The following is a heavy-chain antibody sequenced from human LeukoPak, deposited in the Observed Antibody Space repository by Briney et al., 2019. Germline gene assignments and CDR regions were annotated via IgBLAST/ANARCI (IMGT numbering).Heavy chain of an antibody. D-gene: IGHD3-16*01. J-gene: IGHJ4*02. CDR1: GGSFSGYY. CDR2: INHSGST. CDR3: ARSPFRGGVDY. V-gene: IGHV4-34*01. Sequence: PSETLSLTCAVYGGSFSGYYWSWIRQPPGKGLEWIGEINHSGSTNYNPSLKSRVTISVDTSKNQFSLKLSSVTAADTAVYYCARSPFRGGVDYWGQGTLVTVSS.